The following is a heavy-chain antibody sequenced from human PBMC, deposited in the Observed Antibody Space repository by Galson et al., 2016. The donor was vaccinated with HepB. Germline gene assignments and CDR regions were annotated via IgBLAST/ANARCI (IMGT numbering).Heavy chain of an antibody. CDR1: GFMVSSTY. D-gene: IGHD1/OR15-1a*01. J-gene: IGHJ6*03. CDR2: IYSSGNT. CDR3: AGKSGKTGLDFSYYYMDV. Sequence: SLRLSCAASGFMVSSTYVSWVRQAPGKGLEWVSVIYSSGNTYYADSVKGRFTISRDNSKNTLGLQMNSLRAEDTAVYYCAGKSGKTGLDFSYYYMDVWGQGTMVTVSS. V-gene: IGHV3-53*03.